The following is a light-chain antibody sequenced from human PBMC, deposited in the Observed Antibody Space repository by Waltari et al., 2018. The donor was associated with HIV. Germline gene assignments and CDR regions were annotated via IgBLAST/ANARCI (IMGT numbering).Light chain of an antibody. CDR2: DDT. Sequence: YELTQPPSVSVAPGQTATITCGGDNIGYRSVHWYQQKAGQAPVVVFDDDTDRPSGIPGRFSGSKSGNTATLTISRVEAGDEADYYCQVWASNSAYVVFGGRTRLTVL. J-gene: IGLJ2*01. CDR3: QVWASNSAYVV. V-gene: IGLV3-21*02. CDR1: NIGYRS.